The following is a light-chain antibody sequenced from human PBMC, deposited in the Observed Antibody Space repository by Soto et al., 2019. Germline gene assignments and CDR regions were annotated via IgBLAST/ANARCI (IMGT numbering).Light chain of an antibody. V-gene: IGLV7-43*01. J-gene: IGLJ2*01. CDR3: LLCYDFGHVV. CDR2: STN. Sequence: QAVVTQEPSLTVSPGGTVTLSCASSTGAVTSASYPNWFQQKPGQAPRALIYSTNGKYSWTPARFSGSLLGGKAALTLAGVQPEDEAEYYCLLCYDFGHVVFGGGTKLTVL. CDR1: TGAVTSASY.